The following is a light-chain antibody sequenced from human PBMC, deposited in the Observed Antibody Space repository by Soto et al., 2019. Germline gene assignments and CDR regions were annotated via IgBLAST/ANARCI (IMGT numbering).Light chain of an antibody. V-gene: IGKV3-20*01. CDR3: QQHGSSPT. J-gene: IGKJ1*01. CDR2: GAS. Sequence: EIVLTQSPGTLSLSPGERATLSCRASQSVSSTYFAWYQQKPGQSPRLLIYGASSRATGIPDRFSGSGSGTDFTLTISRLEPEDFAVYYCQQHGSSPTFGQGTKVDIK. CDR1: QSVSSTY.